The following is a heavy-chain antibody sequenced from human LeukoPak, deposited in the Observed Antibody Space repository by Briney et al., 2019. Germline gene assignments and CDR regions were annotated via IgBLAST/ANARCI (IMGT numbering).Heavy chain of an antibody. CDR3: ARRAGEYSHPYDY. V-gene: IGHV3-53*01. J-gene: IGHJ4*02. Sequence: GGSLRLSCTVSGFTVSSNSMSWVRQAPGRGLEWVSFIYSGGNTHYSDSVKGRFTISRDNSKNTLYLQMNSLRAEDTAVYYCARRAGEYSHPYDYWGQGTLVTVSS. D-gene: IGHD4-17*01. CDR2: IYSGGNT. CDR1: GFTVSSNS.